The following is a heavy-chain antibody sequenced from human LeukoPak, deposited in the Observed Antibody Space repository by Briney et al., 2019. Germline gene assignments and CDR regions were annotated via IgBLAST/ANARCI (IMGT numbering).Heavy chain of an antibody. CDR1: GFTLNDYY. Sequence: GGSLRLSCAASGFTLNDYYMSWIRQAPGKGLEWVSDIGSSDNRISYADSVKGRFPISRDIAKNSLYLQVNSLRAEDTAVYYCAREIVAGTFDSWGQGTLVTVSS. D-gene: IGHD6-19*01. CDR2: IGSSDNRI. J-gene: IGHJ4*02. V-gene: IGHV3-11*01. CDR3: AREIVAGTFDS.